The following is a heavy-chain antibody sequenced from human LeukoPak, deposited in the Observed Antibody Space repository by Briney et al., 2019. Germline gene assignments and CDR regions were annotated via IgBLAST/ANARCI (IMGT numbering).Heavy chain of an antibody. V-gene: IGHV1-2*02. CDR1: GYTFTGYY. CDR3: ARAIITGTLPYDY. Sequence: ASVKVSCNASGYTFTGYYMHWVRQAPGQGLEWMGWINPNSGGTNYSQKFQGRVTMTRDTSISTAYMELSRLRSDDTAVYYCARAIITGTLPYDYWGQGTLVTVSS. CDR2: INPNSGGT. D-gene: IGHD1-20*01. J-gene: IGHJ4*02.